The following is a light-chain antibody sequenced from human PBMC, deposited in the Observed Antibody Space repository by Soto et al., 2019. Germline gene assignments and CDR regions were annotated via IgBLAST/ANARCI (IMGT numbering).Light chain of an antibody. CDR1: QSVSGSY. V-gene: IGKV3-20*01. CDR2: GAS. CDR3: QKYGGSPPWT. Sequence: ETVLTQSPGTLSLSPGERATLSCRASQSVSGSYLAWYQQKPGQAPRLLIYGASSRATGIPARFSGSGSGTEFTLTISSLQSEDFAVYYCQKYGGSPPWTFGRGTKVDIK. J-gene: IGKJ1*01.